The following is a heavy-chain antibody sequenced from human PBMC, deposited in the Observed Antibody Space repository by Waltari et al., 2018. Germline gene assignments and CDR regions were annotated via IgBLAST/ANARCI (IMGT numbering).Heavy chain of an antibody. CDR3: ARTPNYYDSSGSSFDI. Sequence: QVQLQESGPGLVKPSETLSLTCTVSGGSISRHYWSWLRQPPGKGLEWIGYIYYSGSTTDNPSLKSRVTISVDTSKNQFSLKLSSVTAADTAVYYCARTPNYYDSSGSSFDIWGQGTMVTVSS. J-gene: IGHJ3*02. CDR2: IYYSGST. V-gene: IGHV4-59*11. D-gene: IGHD3-22*01. CDR1: GGSISRHY.